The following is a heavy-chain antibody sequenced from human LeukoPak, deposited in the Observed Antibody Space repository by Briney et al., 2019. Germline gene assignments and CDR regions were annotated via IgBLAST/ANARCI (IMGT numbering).Heavy chain of an antibody. CDR2: IIPIFGTA. CDR3: ARGRSGYYHLYYFDY. V-gene: IGHV1-69*13. CDR1: GGTFSSYA. J-gene: IGHJ4*02. Sequence: SVKVSCKASGGTFSSYAISWVRQAPGQGLEWMGGIIPIFGTADYAQKFQGRVTITADESTSTAYMELSSLRSEDTAVYYCARGRSGYYHLYYFDYWGQGTLVTVSS. D-gene: IGHD3-3*01.